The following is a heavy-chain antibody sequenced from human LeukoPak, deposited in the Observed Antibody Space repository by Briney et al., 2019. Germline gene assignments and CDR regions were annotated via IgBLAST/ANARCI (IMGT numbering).Heavy chain of an antibody. J-gene: IGHJ6*03. CDR2: FDPEDGET. Sequence: ASVKVSCKVSGYTLTELSMHWVRQAPGKGLEWMGGFDPEDGETIYAQKFQGRVTMTEDTSTDTAYMELSSLRSEDTAVYYCATGCSSTSCHCTPYYYMDVWGKGTTVTVSS. D-gene: IGHD2-2*01. CDR3: ATGCSSTSCHCTPYYYMDV. CDR1: GYTLTELS. V-gene: IGHV1-24*01.